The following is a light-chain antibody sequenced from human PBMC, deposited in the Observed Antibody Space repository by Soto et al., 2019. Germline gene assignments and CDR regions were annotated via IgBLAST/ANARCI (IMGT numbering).Light chain of an antibody. CDR2: WAS. CDR1: QSVLYSSNNKNY. CDR3: QQYYTTPPT. Sequence: DIVMTQSPASLAVSLGERATINCKSSQSVLYSSNNKNYLAWYQQKPGQPPKLLIYWASTRESGVPDRFSGGGSGTDFTLTISSLQAEDVAVYYCQQYYTTPPTFGQGTKLEIK. V-gene: IGKV4-1*01. J-gene: IGKJ2*01.